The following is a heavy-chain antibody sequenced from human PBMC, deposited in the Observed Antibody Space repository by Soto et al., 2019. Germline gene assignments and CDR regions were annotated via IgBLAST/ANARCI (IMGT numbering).Heavy chain of an antibody. J-gene: IGHJ6*02. CDR3: AKQIADRPYYYYGMDV. V-gene: IGHV3-23*01. Sequence: EVQLLESGGGLVQPGGSLRLSCAASGFTFSSYAMSWVRQAPGKGLEWVSAISGSGGSTYYADSVKGRFTISRDNSKNTLYLQMNSLRAEDTAVYYCAKQIADRPYYYYGMDVWGQGTTVTVSS. CDR1: GFTFSSYA. CDR2: ISGSGGST. D-gene: IGHD6-6*01.